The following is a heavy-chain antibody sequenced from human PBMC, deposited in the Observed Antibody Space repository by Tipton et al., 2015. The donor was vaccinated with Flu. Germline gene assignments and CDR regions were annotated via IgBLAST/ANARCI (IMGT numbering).Heavy chain of an antibody. Sequence: SLRLSCAASGFTFSTYGMHWVRQAPGKGLEWVALIRHDGSNVYYADSVKGRFTISRDNFKNTLFLQMNSLRAEDTAVYYCAKDKSYYESNGYSTSTYYYYAMDVWGQGTTVSVSS. CDR1: GFTFSTYG. V-gene: IGHV3-30*02. D-gene: IGHD3-22*01. CDR2: IRHDGSNV. CDR3: AKDKSYYESNGYSTSTYYYYAMDV. J-gene: IGHJ6*02.